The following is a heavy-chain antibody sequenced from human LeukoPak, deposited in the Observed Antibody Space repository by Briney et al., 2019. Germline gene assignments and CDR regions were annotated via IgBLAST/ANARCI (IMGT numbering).Heavy chain of an antibody. J-gene: IGHJ3*02. CDR2: IYYSGST. V-gene: IGHV4-31*03. Sequence: SETLSLTCTVSGGSISSGGYYWSWIRQHPGKGLEWIGYIYYSGSTYYNPSLKSRVTISVDTSKNQFSLKLSSVTAADTAVYYCAWTVNWDDAFDIWGQGTMVTVSS. CDR1: GGSISSGGYY. CDR3: AWTVNWDDAFDI. D-gene: IGHD4-17*01.